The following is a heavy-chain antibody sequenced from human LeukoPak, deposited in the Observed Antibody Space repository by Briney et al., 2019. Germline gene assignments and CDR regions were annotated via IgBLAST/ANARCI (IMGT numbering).Heavy chain of an antibody. Sequence: GGSLRLSCAASGFTVSSNYMSWVRQAPGKGLEGVSVIYSGGSTYYADSVKGRFTISRDNSKNTLYLQMNSLRAEDTAVYYCAKQRWASAAGTGYYYMDVWGKGTTVTVSS. CDR2: IYSGGST. D-gene: IGHD6-13*01. V-gene: IGHV3-66*04. J-gene: IGHJ6*03. CDR1: GFTVSSNY. CDR3: AKQRWASAAGTGYYYMDV.